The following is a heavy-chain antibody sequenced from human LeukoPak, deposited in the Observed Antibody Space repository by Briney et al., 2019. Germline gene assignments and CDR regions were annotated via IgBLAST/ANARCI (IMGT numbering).Heavy chain of an antibody. CDR2: IYTSGNT. V-gene: IGHV4-4*07. J-gene: IGHJ3*02. D-gene: IGHD1-26*01. CDR1: GDSISSYY. Sequence: PSETLSLTCTVSGDSISSYYWSWIRQPAGKGLEWIGRIYTSGNTKYNPSLKSRVTMSLDRSKNQFSLKLNSVTAADTAVYYCARDTVGATFPGAFDIWGQGTMVAVSS. CDR3: ARDTVGATFPGAFDI.